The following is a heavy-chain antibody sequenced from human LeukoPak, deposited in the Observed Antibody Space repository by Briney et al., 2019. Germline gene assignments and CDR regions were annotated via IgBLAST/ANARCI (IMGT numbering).Heavy chain of an antibody. V-gene: IGHV4-59*01. Sequence: SETLSLTCTVSGGSIGLYYWNWIRQPPGKGLEWIGCVYYNGSSNYNPSLKCRVTISVDTSEIQFSLKLSSVTAADTAVYYCARSIKRGLFDYWGQGSLVTVSS. CDR2: VYYNGSS. J-gene: IGHJ4*02. CDR3: ARSIKRGLFDY. D-gene: IGHD3-10*01. CDR1: GGSIGLYY.